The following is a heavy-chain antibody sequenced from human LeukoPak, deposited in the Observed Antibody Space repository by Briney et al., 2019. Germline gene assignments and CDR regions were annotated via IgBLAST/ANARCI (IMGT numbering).Heavy chain of an antibody. Sequence: SQTLPLTCTVSGGSISSGVHYWSWIRQPPGKGLEWIGYIYYSGNTYYNPSLKNRVTISIDTSKNQFSLKLSSVTAADTAVYYCASRDTTSYWYFDLWGRGTLVTVSS. CDR2: IYYSGNT. CDR3: ASRDTTSYWYFDL. J-gene: IGHJ2*01. D-gene: IGHD4-17*01. V-gene: IGHV4-30-4*01. CDR1: GGSISSGVHY.